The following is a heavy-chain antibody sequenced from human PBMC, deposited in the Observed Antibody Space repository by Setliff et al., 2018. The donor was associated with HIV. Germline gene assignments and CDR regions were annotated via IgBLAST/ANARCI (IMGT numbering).Heavy chain of an antibody. D-gene: IGHD1-26*01. V-gene: IGHV4-39*02. CDR1: GGSISSSSYY. J-gene: IGHJ6*03. CDR2: IYYSGST. CDR3: ARDTYQHSWVGVDYYFMDV. Sequence: SETLSLTCTVSGGSISSSSYYWGWIRQPPGKGLEWIGSIYYSGSTYYNPSLKSRVTISVDTSKNQFSLKLSSVTAADTAVYYCARDTYQHSWVGVDYYFMDVWGKGTTVTVSS.